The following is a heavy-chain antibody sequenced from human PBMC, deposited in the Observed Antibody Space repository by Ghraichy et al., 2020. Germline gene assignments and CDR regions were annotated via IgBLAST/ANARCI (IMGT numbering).Heavy chain of an antibody. CDR3: AKDSVAWYYYDSSAPVCRGCSFDY. D-gene: IGHD3-22*01. V-gene: IGHV3-30*18. J-gene: IGHJ4*02. CDR1: GFTFSSYG. CDR2: ISYDGSNK. Sequence: GGSLRLSCAASGFTFSSYGMHWVRQAPGKGLEWVAVISYDGSNKYYADSVKGRFTISRDNSKNTLYLQMNSLRAEDTAVYYCAKDSVAWYYYDSSAPVCRGCSFDYWGQGTLVTVSS.